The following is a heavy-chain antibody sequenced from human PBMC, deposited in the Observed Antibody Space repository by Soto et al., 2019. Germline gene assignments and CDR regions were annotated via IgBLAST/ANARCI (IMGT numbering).Heavy chain of an antibody. V-gene: IGHV3-7*03. Sequence: GGSLSLSCAASRFTFSSYWTSWVRQARGKGLEWVANIKQDGSEKYYVDSVKGRFTISRDNAKNSLYLQMNSLRAEDTAVYYCAREGKGFDYWGQGTLVTVSS. CDR1: RFTFSSYW. CDR2: IKQDGSEK. CDR3: AREGKGFDY. J-gene: IGHJ4*02.